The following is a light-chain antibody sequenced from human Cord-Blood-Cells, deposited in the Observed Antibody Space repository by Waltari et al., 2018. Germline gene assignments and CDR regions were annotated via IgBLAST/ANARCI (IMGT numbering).Light chain of an antibody. CDR2: DAS. CDR1: QDISNY. J-gene: IGKJ3*01. CDR3: QQYDNLLIFT. V-gene: IGKV1-33*01. Sequence: DIQMTQSPSSLSASVGDRVTITCQASQDISNYLNWYQQKPGKAPKLLIYDASNLETGVPSRFSGSGSGTDFTFTISSLQPEXIATYYCQQYDNLLIFTFGPGTKVDIK.